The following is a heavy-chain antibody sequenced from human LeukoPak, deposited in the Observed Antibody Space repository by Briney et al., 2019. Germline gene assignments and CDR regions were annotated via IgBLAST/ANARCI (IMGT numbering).Heavy chain of an antibody. CDR3: ARAKLGSSGIIDN. Sequence: SGTLSLTCAVSGGSFSSFNWWSWVRQPPGKGLQWIGEIHQSGRTNYSPSLKGRVTISVDKSKTQFSQKLRSVTAADTAVYYCARAKLGSSGIIDNWGQGTLVTVSS. D-gene: IGHD3-22*01. CDR2: IHQSGRT. V-gene: IGHV4-4*02. CDR1: GGSFSSFNW. J-gene: IGHJ4*02.